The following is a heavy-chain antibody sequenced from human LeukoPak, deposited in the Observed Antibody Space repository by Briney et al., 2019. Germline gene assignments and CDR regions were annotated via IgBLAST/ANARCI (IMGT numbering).Heavy chain of an antibody. J-gene: IGHJ5*02. D-gene: IGHD6-13*01. CDR2: IYAGGST. V-gene: IGHV3-66*02. Sequence: PGGFLRLSCAASGFTVSSNYMSWVRQAPGKGLEWVSLIYAGGSTYYADSVKGRFTISRDNSKNTLYLQMNSLRPEDTAVYYCARESAAAWNWFDPWGQGALVTVSS. CDR3: ARESAAAWNWFDP. CDR1: GFTVSSNY.